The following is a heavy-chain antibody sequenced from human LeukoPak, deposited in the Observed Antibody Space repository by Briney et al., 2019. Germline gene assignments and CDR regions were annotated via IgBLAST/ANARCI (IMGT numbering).Heavy chain of an antibody. J-gene: IGHJ4*02. CDR3: ARDPYYGSGSNGYYFDY. V-gene: IGHV4-61*10. Sequence: SETLSLTCTVSGGSISSRSYCWSWIRQPAGKGLEWIGHVHISGSTNYNPSLKSRVTISVDTSKNQFSLKLSSVTAADTAVYYCARDPYYGSGSNGYYFDYWGQGTLVTVSS. CDR1: GGSISSRSYC. D-gene: IGHD3-10*01. CDR2: VHISGST.